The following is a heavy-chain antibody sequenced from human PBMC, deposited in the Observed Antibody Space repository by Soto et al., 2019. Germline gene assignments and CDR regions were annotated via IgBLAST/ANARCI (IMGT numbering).Heavy chain of an antibody. Sequence: QVPLVQSGAEVKKPGASVKVSCKASGYTFTSYGISWVRQAPGQGLEWMGWISAYNGNTNYAQKLQGRVTMTTDTSTSTAYMELRSLRSDDTAVYYCARDPPHTYGDYKPNWFDPWGQGTLVTVSS. D-gene: IGHD4-17*01. V-gene: IGHV1-18*01. CDR3: ARDPPHTYGDYKPNWFDP. J-gene: IGHJ5*02. CDR2: ISAYNGNT. CDR1: GYTFTSYG.